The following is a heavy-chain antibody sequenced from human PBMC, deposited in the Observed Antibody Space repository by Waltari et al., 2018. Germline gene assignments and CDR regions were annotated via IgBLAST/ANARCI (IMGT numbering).Heavy chain of an antibody. V-gene: IGHV7-4-1*02. CDR1: GYIFTTYA. CDR2: INTNTGKP. J-gene: IGHJ5*02. D-gene: IGHD3-16*01. CDR3: ARDMKAGEGWFDP. Sequence: QVQLVQSGSELKRPGASVKVSCKSFGYIFTTYALSWVRQAPGPAFEWMGWINTNTGKPTYAQGFRGRFVFSLDTSVNTTYLQITSLKDDDTAIYYCARDMKAGEGWFDPWGQGTLVTVSS.